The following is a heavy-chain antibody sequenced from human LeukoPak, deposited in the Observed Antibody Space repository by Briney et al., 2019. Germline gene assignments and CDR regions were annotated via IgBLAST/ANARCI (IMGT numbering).Heavy chain of an antibody. V-gene: IGHV3-7*02. CDR1: GFTFSSYW. J-gene: IGHJ6*02. CDR2: IKQDGSDI. D-gene: IGHD2-21*02. Sequence: SGGSLRLSCAASGFTFSSYWMSWVRPAPGKGLEWVANIKQDGSDIYYVDSGKGRFTISRDNAKNPLYLQMNSLRAEDTAVYHCMMSLTAHYYYGMDVWGQGTTVTVSS. CDR3: MMSLTAHYYYGMDV.